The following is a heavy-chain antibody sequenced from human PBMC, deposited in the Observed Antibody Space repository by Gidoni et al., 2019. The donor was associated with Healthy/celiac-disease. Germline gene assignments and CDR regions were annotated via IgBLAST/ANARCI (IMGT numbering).Heavy chain of an antibody. Sequence: EVQLVESGGGLVKPGGSLRLSCAASGFTFSSYSLNWVRQAPGKGLEWVSSISSSSSYIYYADSVTGRFTISRDNAKNSLYLQMNSLRAEDTAVYYCARDRGFWRFGELLSYAFDIWGQGTMVTVSS. V-gene: IGHV3-21*01. D-gene: IGHD3-10*01. CDR2: ISSSSSYI. CDR1: GFTFSSYS. CDR3: ARDRGFWRFGELLSYAFDI. J-gene: IGHJ3*02.